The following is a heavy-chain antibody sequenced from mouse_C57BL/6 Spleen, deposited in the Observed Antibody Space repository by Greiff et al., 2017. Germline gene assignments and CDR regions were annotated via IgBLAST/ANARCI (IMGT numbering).Heavy chain of an antibody. CDR2: IDPETGGT. CDR3: TSRYDYGWFAY. V-gene: IGHV1-15*01. Sequence: QVQLQQSGAELVRPGASVTLSCKASGYTFTDYEMHWVKQTPVHGLEWIGAIDPETGGTAYNQKFKGKAILTADKSSSTAYMELRSLTSEDSAVYYCTSRYDYGWFAYWGQGTLVTVSA. CDR1: GYTFTDYE. J-gene: IGHJ3*01. D-gene: IGHD2-4*01.